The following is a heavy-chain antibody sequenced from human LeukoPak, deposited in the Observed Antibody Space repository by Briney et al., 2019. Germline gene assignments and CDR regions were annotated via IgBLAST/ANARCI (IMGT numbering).Heavy chain of an antibody. D-gene: IGHD5-24*01. CDR1: GYRFPSYY. CDR3: ARDHGTDGTSFTLNFDC. Sequence: ASVKVSCKASGYRFPSYYIHWVRQAPGQGLEWMGWINPNNGATKYAQKFQGGVTLTTDTSLTTVFMELTWLTSDDTATYYCARDHGTDGTSFTLNFDCWGQGTLVTLSS. V-gene: IGHV1-2*02. CDR2: INPNNGAT. J-gene: IGHJ4*02.